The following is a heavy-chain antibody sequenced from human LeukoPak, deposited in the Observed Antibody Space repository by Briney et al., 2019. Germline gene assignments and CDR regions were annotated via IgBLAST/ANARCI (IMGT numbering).Heavy chain of an antibody. Sequence: PSETLSLTCAVYGGSFSGYYWSWIRQPPGKGLEWIGEINHSGSTNYNPSLKSRVTISVDTSKNQFSLKLSSVTAADTAVYYCARRAAAARVRFDYWGQGTLVTVSS. D-gene: IGHD6-13*01. V-gene: IGHV4-34*01. CDR1: GGSFSGYY. CDR3: ARRAAAARVRFDY. J-gene: IGHJ4*02. CDR2: INHSGST.